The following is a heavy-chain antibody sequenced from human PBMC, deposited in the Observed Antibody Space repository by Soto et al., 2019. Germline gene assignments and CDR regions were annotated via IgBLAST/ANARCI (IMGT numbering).Heavy chain of an antibody. Sequence: QEQLVESGGGVVQPGRSLRLSCVVSGFTFSTYGMHWVRQAPGKGLEWVAVVSLDGSKKYTTDSVKGRFTISRDNSKNTLHLQMNNLRPNDTAVYYCAKDIVHMGVVVDRWGQGTRVNVSS. CDR3: AKDIVHMGVVVDR. V-gene: IGHV3-30*18. CDR2: VSLDGSKK. CDR1: GFTFSTYG. D-gene: IGHD2-21*01. J-gene: IGHJ5*02.